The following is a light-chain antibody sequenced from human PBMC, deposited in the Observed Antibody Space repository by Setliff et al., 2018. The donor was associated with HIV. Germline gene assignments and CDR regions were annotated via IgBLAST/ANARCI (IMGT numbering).Light chain of an antibody. CDR1: SSDVGGYNY. V-gene: IGLV2-14*03. CDR2: DVS. Sequence: QAVLTQPASVSGSPGQSITISCTGTSSDVGGYNYVSWYQQHPGKAPQLSIYDVSNRPSGVSNRFSGSKSGNTASLTISGLQAEDEADYYCSSYTSRTPLYVFGTGTTVTVL. J-gene: IGLJ1*01. CDR3: SSYTSRTPLYV.